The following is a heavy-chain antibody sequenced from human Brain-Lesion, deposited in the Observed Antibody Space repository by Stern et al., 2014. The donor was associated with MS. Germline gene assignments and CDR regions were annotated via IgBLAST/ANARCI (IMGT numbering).Heavy chain of an antibody. J-gene: IGHJ6*02. V-gene: IGHV1-2*02. CDR3: ARDQRGITIFGVVTDYYYLGMDV. CDR1: GYIFTGYY. D-gene: IGHD3-3*01. Sequence: VQLVQSGAEVKKPGASVKVSCKTSGYIFTGYYIHWVRQAPGQGLEWMAWINPNTGGTKYAQKLQGSVTMSRDTSNSTVYVEMSSLTSDDTAVYYCARDQRGITIFGVVTDYYYLGMDVGGQGTTVTVSS. CDR2: INPNTGGT.